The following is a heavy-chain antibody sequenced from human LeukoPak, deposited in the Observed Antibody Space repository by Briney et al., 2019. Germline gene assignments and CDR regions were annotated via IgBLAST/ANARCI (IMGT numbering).Heavy chain of an antibody. D-gene: IGHD3-22*01. Sequence: PGGSLRLSCAASEFTFSNYGMHWVRQAPGKGLEWAAVISHDGSNKYYADSVKGRFTISRDNSKNTLYLQMNSLRAEDTAVYYCAKDLYDSSGYYFPLDYWGQGTLVTVSS. CDR2: ISHDGSNK. V-gene: IGHV3-30*18. CDR3: AKDLYDSSGYYFPLDY. CDR1: EFTFSNYG. J-gene: IGHJ4*02.